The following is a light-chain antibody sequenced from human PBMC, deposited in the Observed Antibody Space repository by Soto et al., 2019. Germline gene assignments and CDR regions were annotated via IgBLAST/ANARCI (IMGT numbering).Light chain of an antibody. Sequence: ETVLTQSPATLSLSPGQRATFSCRASQSVDSYLAWYQQKPGQAPRLLIYDASNRATGIPARFSGSGSGTDFTLTITSLEPEDFAVYFCQQRTDWPLTFGGGTKLEI. J-gene: IGKJ4*01. CDR1: QSVDSY. CDR2: DAS. CDR3: QQRTDWPLT. V-gene: IGKV3-11*01.